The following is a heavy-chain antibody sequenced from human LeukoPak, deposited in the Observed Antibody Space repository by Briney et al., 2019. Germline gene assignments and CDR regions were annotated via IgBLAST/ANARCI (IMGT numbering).Heavy chain of an antibody. J-gene: IGHJ3*02. CDR1: GLNLTTYA. Sequence: GGSLRLSCAASGLNLTTYAMGWVRQAPGKGLEWVSVISDRGDSTYYGDSVKGRFTISRDSSKNTLYLQMNSLKTEDTAVYYCTRLTYYYDSSGCCAFDIWGQGTMVTVSS. CDR3: TRLTYYYDSSGCCAFDI. D-gene: IGHD3-22*01. V-gene: IGHV3-23*01. CDR2: ISDRGDST.